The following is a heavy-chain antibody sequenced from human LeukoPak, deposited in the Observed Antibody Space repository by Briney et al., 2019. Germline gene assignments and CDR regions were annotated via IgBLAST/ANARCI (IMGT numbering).Heavy chain of an antibody. J-gene: IGHJ4*02. CDR1: GGSISSGSYY. D-gene: IGHD3-22*01. CDR3: ARDVKEDSSGYYLPAYFDY. Sequence: SETLSLTCTVSGGSISSGSYYWSWIRQPAGKGLEWIGRIYTSGSTNYNPSLKSRVTISVDTSKNQFSLKLSSVTAADKAVYYCARDVKEDSSGYYLPAYFDYWGQGTLVTVSS. V-gene: IGHV4-61*02. CDR2: IYTSGST.